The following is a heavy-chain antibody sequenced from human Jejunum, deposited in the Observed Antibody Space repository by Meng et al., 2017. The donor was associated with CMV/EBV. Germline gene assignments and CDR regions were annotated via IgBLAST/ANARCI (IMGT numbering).Heavy chain of an antibody. CDR1: GGSITTYY. V-gene: IGHV4-59*01. CDR2: IYYSGNT. CDR3: ARDGLNGLWPVPGY. J-gene: IGHJ4*02. D-gene: IGHD6-19*01. Sequence: SGGSITTYYWSWIRQPPGKGLEWIGYIYYSGNTDYNPSLKSRATISVDTSKNQFSLRLTSVTAADTAVYYCARDGLNGLWPVPGYWGPGARVTVSS.